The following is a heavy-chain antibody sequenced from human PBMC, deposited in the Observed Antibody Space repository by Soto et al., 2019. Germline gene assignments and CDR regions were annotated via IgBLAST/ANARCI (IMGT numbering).Heavy chain of an antibody. J-gene: IGHJ6*02. Sequence: QVQLVQSGAEVKKPGASVKVSCKASGYTFTTYGINWVRQAPGQGLEWMGWISAYNGNTNYAQKLQGRVTMTTDTSPSTADMELRSLRSDDTAVYYCARVWVGTTFAYYYGMDVWGQGTTVTVSS. CDR1: GYTFTTYG. D-gene: IGHD1-1*01. CDR3: ARVWVGTTFAYYYGMDV. CDR2: ISAYNGNT. V-gene: IGHV1-18*01.